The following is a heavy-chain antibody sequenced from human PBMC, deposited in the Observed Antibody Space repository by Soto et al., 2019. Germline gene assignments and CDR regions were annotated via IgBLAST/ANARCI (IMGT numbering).Heavy chain of an antibody. CDR1: GFTFRNAW. V-gene: IGHV3-15*01. CDR3: TTVSRVELRIFYYYGMDV. J-gene: IGHJ6*02. CDR2: IKSKTDGGTT. Sequence: GGSLRLSCAASGFTFRNAWMSGVRQAPGKGLEWVGRIKSKTDGGTTDYAAPVKGRFTISRDDSKNTLYLQMNSLKTEDTAVYYCTTVSRVELRIFYYYGMDVWGQGTTVTVSS. D-gene: IGHD1-7*01.